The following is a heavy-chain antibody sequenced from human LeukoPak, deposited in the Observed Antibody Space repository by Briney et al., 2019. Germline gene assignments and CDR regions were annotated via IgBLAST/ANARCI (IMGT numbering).Heavy chain of an antibody. V-gene: IGHV3-11*04. CDR1: GFTFSNAW. D-gene: IGHD3-10*02. CDR2: ISSSGSTI. Sequence: PGGSLRLSCAASGFTFSNAWMSWVRQAPGKGLEWVSYISSSGSTIYYADSVKGRFTISRDNAKNSLYLQMNSLRAEDTAVYYCAELAITMIGGVWGKGTTVTISS. J-gene: IGHJ6*04. CDR3: AELAITMIGGV.